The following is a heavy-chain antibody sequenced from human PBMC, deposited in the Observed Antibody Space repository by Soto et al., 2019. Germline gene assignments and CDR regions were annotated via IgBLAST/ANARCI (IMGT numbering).Heavy chain of an antibody. D-gene: IGHD6-19*01. CDR1: GYTFTRSG. CDR3: ARVARQQWLVDYFNF. V-gene: IGHV1-18*01. CDR2: ISTYNGDT. J-gene: IGHJ4*02. Sequence: ASVKVSCKASGYTFTRSGISWVRQAPGQGLEWMGWISTYNGDTNYAQTFQGRVTMTTDTSTSTVHMEVRSLRSEDTAVYYCARVARQQWLVDYFNFWGQGTLVTVS.